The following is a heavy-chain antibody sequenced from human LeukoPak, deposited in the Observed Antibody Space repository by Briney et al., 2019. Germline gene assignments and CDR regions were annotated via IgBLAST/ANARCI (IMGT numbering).Heavy chain of an antibody. Sequence: SETLSLTCTVSGDSIRDYYWNWIRQSAGKGLEWIGRIFPGGTTQYNPSLKSRVTMSVDTSINQFSLNLISVTAADTAVYFCARDNPSGWRFDFWGQGALVTV. CDR2: IFPGGTT. CDR1: GDSIRDYY. J-gene: IGHJ4*02. D-gene: IGHD6-19*01. V-gene: IGHV4-4*07. CDR3: ARDNPSGWRFDF.